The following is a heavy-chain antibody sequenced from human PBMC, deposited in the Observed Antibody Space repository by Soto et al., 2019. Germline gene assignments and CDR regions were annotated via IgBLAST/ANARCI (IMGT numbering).Heavy chain of an antibody. V-gene: IGHV4-59*01. Sequence: SETLSLTCTVSGGSISSYYWSWIRQPPGKGLEWIGYIYYSGSTNYNPSLKSRVTISVDTSKNQFSLKLSSVTAADTAVYYCARDSLTGGVDYWGQGTLVTVPS. D-gene: IGHD3-10*01. CDR2: IYYSGST. J-gene: IGHJ4*02. CDR1: GGSISSYY. CDR3: ARDSLTGGVDY.